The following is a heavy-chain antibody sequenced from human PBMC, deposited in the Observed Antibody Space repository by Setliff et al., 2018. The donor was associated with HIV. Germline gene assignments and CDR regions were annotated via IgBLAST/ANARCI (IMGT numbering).Heavy chain of an antibody. CDR3: ATGSYSSVWYGFDY. V-gene: IGHV3-48*03. D-gene: IGHD6-19*01. CDR1: GFTFSNYE. Sequence: LRLSCLVSGFTFSNYEMIWVRQAPGKGLECISYISKSGSRTYDADSVKGRFTTSRDNAKKSLYLLMDSLRVEDTAVYYCATGSYSSVWYGFDYWGRGTLVTVSS. J-gene: IGHJ4*02. CDR2: ISKSGSRT.